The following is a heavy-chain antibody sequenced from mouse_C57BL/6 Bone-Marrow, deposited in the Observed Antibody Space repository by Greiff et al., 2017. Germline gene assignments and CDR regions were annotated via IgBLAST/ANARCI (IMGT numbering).Heavy chain of an antibody. J-gene: IGHJ2*01. CDR3: ALYYGSSLDYFDY. CDR2: IYPGSGST. V-gene: IGHV1-55*01. D-gene: IGHD1-1*01. CDR1: GYTFTSYW. Sequence: QVQLQQPGAELVKPGASVKMSCKASGYTFTSYWITWVKQRPGQGLEWIGDIYPGSGSTNYNEKFKSKATLTVDTSSSTAYMKHSSLTSEDSAVYYCALYYGSSLDYFDYWGQGTTLTVSS.